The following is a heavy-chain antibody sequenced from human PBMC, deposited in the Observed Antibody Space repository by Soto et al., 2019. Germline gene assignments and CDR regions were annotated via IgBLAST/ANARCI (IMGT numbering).Heavy chain of an antibody. CDR3: ARGKGLDNY. J-gene: IGHJ4*02. D-gene: IGHD2-2*03. CDR2: INHSGTT. Sequence: QVQLQQWGAGRLKPSEILSLTCAVYGGSFSDYFRSWVRQPPGRGLEWIGEINHSGTTSYNPPLKSRLTISVDRSKNQFSLKMSSVTDADTAVYFCARGKGLDNYWGQGTLLTVSS. CDR1: GGSFSDYF. V-gene: IGHV4-34*02.